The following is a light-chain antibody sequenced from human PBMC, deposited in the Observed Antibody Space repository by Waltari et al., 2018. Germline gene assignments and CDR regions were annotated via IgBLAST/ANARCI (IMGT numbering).Light chain of an antibody. V-gene: IGKV1-39*01. CDR1: QVIDKY. CDR3: QQSYTTPQGT. Sequence: DIQMTQSPPSLSASVGDRVTITCRASQVIDKYLNWYQHKPGKAPRLLIYAASSLLSGVPSRFSGSGSGTDFTLTINSLQPEDFATYYCQQSYTTPQGTFGQGTRLDIK. CDR2: AAS. J-gene: IGKJ5*01.